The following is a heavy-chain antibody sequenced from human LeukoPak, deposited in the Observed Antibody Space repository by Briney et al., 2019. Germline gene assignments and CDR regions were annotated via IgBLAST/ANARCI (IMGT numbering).Heavy chain of an antibody. CDR3: VRDHQWAFDI. J-gene: IGHJ3*02. V-gene: IGHV3-48*01. D-gene: IGHD6-19*01. CDR2: MRSSDNTI. CDR1: GFTFSSYS. Sequence: GGSLRLSCAASGFTFSSYSMNWVRQAPGKGLEWVSYMRSSDNTIYYADSVKGRFTISRDSAKNSLYLQMNSLRAEDTAVYYCVRDHQWAFDIWGQGTMVTISS.